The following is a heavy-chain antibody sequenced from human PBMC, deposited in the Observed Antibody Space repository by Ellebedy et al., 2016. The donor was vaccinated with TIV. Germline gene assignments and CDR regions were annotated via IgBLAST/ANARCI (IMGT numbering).Heavy chain of an antibody. CDR2: IKNKHYGATT. Sequence: GESLKISXAASGFTFSDAWMNWVRQAPGKGLEWVGHIKNKHYGATTDYAAPVKGRFTISRDDSKNTLYLQMNSLKTEDTAVYFCTTGYSSAWHDHYWGQGTLVTVSS. D-gene: IGHD1-1*01. CDR3: TTGYSSAWHDHY. V-gene: IGHV3-15*07. J-gene: IGHJ4*01. CDR1: GFTFSDAW.